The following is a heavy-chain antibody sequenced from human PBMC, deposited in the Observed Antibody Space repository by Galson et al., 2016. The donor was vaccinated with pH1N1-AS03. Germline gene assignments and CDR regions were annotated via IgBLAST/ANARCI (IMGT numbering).Heavy chain of an antibody. CDR2: MYYSGST. CDR3: ARDVGMTTVIIPGY. CDR1: GGSISRSRYY. J-gene: IGHJ4*02. Sequence: SETLSLTCTVSGGSISRSRYYWGWIRQPPGKGLEWIGSMYYSGSTYYNPSLKSRVTISVDTSKNQFSLRLTSVTAADTAVYYCARDVGMTTVIIPGYWGQGTLVTVSS. D-gene: IGHD4-23*01. V-gene: IGHV4-39*07.